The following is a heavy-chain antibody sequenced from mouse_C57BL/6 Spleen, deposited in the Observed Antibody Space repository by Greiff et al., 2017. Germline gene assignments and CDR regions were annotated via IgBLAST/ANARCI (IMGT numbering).Heavy chain of an antibody. CDR2: IHPNSGST. V-gene: IGHV1-64*01. J-gene: IGHJ2*01. CDR3: ARGEYGSKEGYYFDY. CDR1: GYTFTSYW. D-gene: IGHD1-1*01. Sequence: VQLQQPGAELVKPGASVKLSCKASGYTFTSYWMHWVKQRPGQGLEWIGMIHPNSGSTNYNEKFKSRATLTVDKSSSTAYMQLSSLTSEDSAVYYCARGEYGSKEGYYFDYWGQGTTLTVSS.